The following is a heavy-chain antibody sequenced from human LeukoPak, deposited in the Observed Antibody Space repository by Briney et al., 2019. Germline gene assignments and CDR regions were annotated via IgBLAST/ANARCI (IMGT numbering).Heavy chain of an antibody. CDR2: INPSGGST. V-gene: IGHV1-46*01. CDR3: ARSPTMVRGVREYYFDY. J-gene: IGHJ4*02. Sequence: ASVKVSCKASGYTFTGYYMHWVRQAPGQGLEWTGIINPSGGSTSYAQKFQGRVTMTRDTSTSTVYMELSSLRSEDTAVYYCARSPTMVRGVREYYFDYWGQGTLVTVSS. CDR1: GYTFTGYY. D-gene: IGHD3-10*01.